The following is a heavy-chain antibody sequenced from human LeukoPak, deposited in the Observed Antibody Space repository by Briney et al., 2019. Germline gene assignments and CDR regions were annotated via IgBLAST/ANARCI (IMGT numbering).Heavy chain of an antibody. V-gene: IGHV3-7*01. CDR1: GFTFSDFW. D-gene: IGHD3-10*01. CDR2: INQDGSEN. J-gene: IGHJ4*02. CDR3: TKGRSNHY. Sequence: GGSLRLSCAASGFTFSDFWMGWVRQAPGKGLEWVANINQDGSENYYVDSVKGRFTISRDNAKNSLYLQMNSLRAEDTAVYYCTKGRSNHYWGQGTLVTAST.